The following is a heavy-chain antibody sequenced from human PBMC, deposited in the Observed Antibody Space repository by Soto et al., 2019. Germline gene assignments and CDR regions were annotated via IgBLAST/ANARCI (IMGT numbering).Heavy chain of an antibody. D-gene: IGHD3-10*01. Sequence: QVQLVQSGAEVKKPGSSVKVSCKASTDTFTGSTVTWVRQAPGQGLEWVGRVIPILGASNFAQKFQGRVTTSADKSADTDYMVLTGLTAENTAVYYCASCRGSYYTNFASWGQGTLVTVSS. CDR1: TDTFTGST. CDR2: VIPILGAS. J-gene: IGHJ4*02. V-gene: IGHV1-69*08. CDR3: ASCRGSYYTNFAS.